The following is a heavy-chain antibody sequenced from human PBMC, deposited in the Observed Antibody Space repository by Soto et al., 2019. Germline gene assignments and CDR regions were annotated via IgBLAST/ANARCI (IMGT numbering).Heavy chain of an antibody. V-gene: IGHV3-7*03. CDR2: IKQDGREK. Sequence: EVQLEESGRTLVQPGGSLRPSCAASGLTFSNYWMSWVRQAPGKGLEWVANIKQDGREKYYVDSVRGRFTISRDNAKNSLYLQMSSLRAEDTAVYYCTKVVGLAGQDWGQGTLVTVSS. D-gene: IGHD6-19*01. J-gene: IGHJ4*02. CDR3: TKVVGLAGQD. CDR1: GLTFSNYW.